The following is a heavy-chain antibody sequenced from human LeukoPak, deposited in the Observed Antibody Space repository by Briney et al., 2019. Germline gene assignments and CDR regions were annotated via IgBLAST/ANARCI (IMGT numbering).Heavy chain of an antibody. CDR2: ISSSSSTI. J-gene: IGHJ4*02. Sequence: GGSLRLSCAASGFTFSSYSMNWVRQAPGKGLEWVSYISSSSSTIYYADSVKGRFTISRDNSKNTLYLQMNSLRAEDTAVYYCARDPGRATILYWGQGTLVTVSS. CDR3: ARDPGRATILY. CDR1: GFTFSSYS. V-gene: IGHV3-48*01. D-gene: IGHD5-24*01.